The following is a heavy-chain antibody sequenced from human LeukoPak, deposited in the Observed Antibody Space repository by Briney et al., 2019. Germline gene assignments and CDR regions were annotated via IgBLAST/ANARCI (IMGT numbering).Heavy chain of an antibody. V-gene: IGHV3-30*04. CDR2: ISYDGSNK. J-gene: IGHJ4*02. D-gene: IGHD6-19*01. Sequence: GGSLRPSCAASGFTFSSYAMHWVRQAPGKGLEWVAVISYDGSNKYYADSVKGRFTISRDNSKNTLYLQMNSLRAEDTAVYYCARGRSGWYYLFDYWGQGTLVTVSS. CDR1: GFTFSSYA. CDR3: ARGRSGWYYLFDY.